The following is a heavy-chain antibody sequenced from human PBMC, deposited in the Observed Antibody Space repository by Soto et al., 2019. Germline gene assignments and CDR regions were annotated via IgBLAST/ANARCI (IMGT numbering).Heavy chain of an antibody. V-gene: IGHV4-38-2*01. D-gene: IGHD3-22*01. CDR1: GYSISSGYY. CDR3: ARVGPWVPYYHDSSPYTFENWFDP. CDR2: IYHGGST. Sequence: PSETLSLTCAVSGYSISSGYYCGWLRQPPGKGLEWGGSIYHGGSTYYNPSLNSRVTLSIDMTNNHVSLILNSVTAADTAVYYCARVGPWVPYYHDSSPYTFENWFDPWGQGTLVTVSS. J-gene: IGHJ5*02.